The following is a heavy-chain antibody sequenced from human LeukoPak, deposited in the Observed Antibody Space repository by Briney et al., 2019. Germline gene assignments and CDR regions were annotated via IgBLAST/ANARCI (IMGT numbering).Heavy chain of an antibody. Sequence: SETLSLTCTVSGDSITNSYWSWIRQPPGKGLEWIAYIYYSGNTKYNPSLKSRATISVDTSKNHFSLKVTSVTAADTAVYYCARAKGDYWGQGTLVTVSS. J-gene: IGHJ4*02. CDR1: GDSITNSY. CDR3: ARAKGDY. V-gene: IGHV4-59*01. CDR2: IYYSGNT.